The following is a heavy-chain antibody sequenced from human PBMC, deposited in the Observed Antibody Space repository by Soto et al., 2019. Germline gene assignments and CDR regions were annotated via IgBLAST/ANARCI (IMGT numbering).Heavy chain of an antibody. D-gene: IGHD6-19*01. CDR1: GFTFSSYA. Sequence: EVQLLESGGGLVQPGGSLRLSCAASGFTFSSYAMTWVRHAPGKGLEWVAAIGGNGERTFYADSVKGRFIVSRDNSKDTLYLEMSSLRDEDTAVYYCAKDRYSTGWPESWGQGTLVTVSS. V-gene: IGHV3-23*01. J-gene: IGHJ5*02. CDR2: IGGNGERT. CDR3: AKDRYSTGWPES.